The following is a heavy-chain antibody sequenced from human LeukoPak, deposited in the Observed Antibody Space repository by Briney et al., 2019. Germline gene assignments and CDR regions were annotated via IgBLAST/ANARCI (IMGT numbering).Heavy chain of an antibody. D-gene: IGHD3-10*01. CDR3: ARLMVRGVITTDY. J-gene: IGHJ4*02. CDR2: IIPIFGTA. Sequence: ASVMVSCKASGYTFTSYDINWVRQAPGQGLGWMGGIIPIFGTANYAQKFQGRVTITADESTSTAYMELSSLRSEDTAVYYCARLMVRGVITTDYWGQGTLVTVSS. CDR1: GYTFTSYD. V-gene: IGHV1-69*13.